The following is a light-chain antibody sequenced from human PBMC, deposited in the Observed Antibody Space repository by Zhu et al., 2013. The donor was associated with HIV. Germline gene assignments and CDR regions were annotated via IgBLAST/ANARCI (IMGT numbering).Light chain of an antibody. CDR2: EVS. CDR3: SSYTSVNTLL. Sequence: QSALTQPASVSGSPGQSITISCTGTSSDVGGYNYVSWYQQHAGKAPKLMIYEVSHRPSGVSNRFSGSKSGNTASLTISGLQAEDEADYYCSSYTSVNTLLFGGGTKLTVL. V-gene: IGLV2-14*01. J-gene: IGLJ2*01. CDR1: SSDVGGYNY.